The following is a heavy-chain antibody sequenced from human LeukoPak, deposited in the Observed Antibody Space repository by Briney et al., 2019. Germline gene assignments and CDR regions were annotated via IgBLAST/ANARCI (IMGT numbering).Heavy chain of an antibody. CDR1: GGSISSSFW. V-gene: IGHV4-4*02. D-gene: IGHD3-10*01. CDR3: ARGPRRVRGVIKGNWFDP. CDR2: IYHGGST. Sequence: PSETLSLTCAVSGGSISSSFWWSWVRQPPGKGLEWIGEIYHGGSTNYKPSLRSRVTISVDKSKNQFSLKLSSVTAADTAVYYCARGPRRVRGVIKGNWFDPWGQGTLVTVSS. J-gene: IGHJ5*02.